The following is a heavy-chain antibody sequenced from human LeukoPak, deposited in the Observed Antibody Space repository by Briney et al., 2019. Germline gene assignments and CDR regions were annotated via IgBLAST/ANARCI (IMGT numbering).Heavy chain of an antibody. CDR3: AKWGDYDVLTGYYVSDF. J-gene: IGHJ4*02. Sequence: GASLRLSCAASGFIFSNYAMYWVRQAPGKGLEWVSAISGRSNNTYYADSVKGRFTISRGSSKNTLYLQMNSLRADDTAVYYCAKWGDYDVLTGYYVSDFWGQGTLVTVSS. D-gene: IGHD3-9*01. CDR1: GFIFSNYA. CDR2: ISGRSNNT. V-gene: IGHV3-23*01.